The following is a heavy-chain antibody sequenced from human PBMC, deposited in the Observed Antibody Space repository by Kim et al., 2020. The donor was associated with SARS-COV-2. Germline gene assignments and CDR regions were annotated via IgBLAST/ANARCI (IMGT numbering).Heavy chain of an antibody. CDR1: GHFFTRDS. V-gene: IGHV1-3*01. Sequence: ASVKVSCKTSGHFFTRDSIHWVRQAPGQGLEWMGGIDCGNGNTIYSQKFQGRVTFTTDTSASTAYMELSFLRSEDSAVYYSLGGFYFDYWGQGTLVTVS. CDR3: LGGFYFDY. J-gene: IGHJ4*02. CDR2: IDCGNGNT. D-gene: IGHD3-16*01.